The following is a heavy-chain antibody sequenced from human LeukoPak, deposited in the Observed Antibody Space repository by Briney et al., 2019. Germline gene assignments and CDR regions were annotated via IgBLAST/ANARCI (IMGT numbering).Heavy chain of an antibody. CDR1: GFTFSSYG. D-gene: IGHD5-12*01. CDR2: IRYDGNNK. Sequence: GGSLRLSCAASGFTFSSYGMHWVRQAPGKGLEWVAFIRYDGNNKYYADSVKGRFTISRDNSKSTLYLQMNSLRAEDTAVYYCARSNSVAPSPFRYWGQGTLVTVSS. J-gene: IGHJ4*02. CDR3: ARSNSVAPSPFRY. V-gene: IGHV3-30*02.